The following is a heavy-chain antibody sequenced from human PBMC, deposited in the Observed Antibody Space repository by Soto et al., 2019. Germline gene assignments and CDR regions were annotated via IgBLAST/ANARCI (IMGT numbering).Heavy chain of an antibody. V-gene: IGHV4-4*07. CDR2: IYPSGTA. Sequence: QVQLQESGPGLVKSSDTLSLTCSVSGGSLSDHFWTWVRQPAGGGMEWIGRIYPSGTATYNSSPKRHVSLSIGKSRNEVSLRLTSVTAADTAVYYCAREVGRPGHFDPWGHGILLTVSS. CDR3: AREVGRPGHFDP. D-gene: IGHD1-26*01. CDR1: GGSLSDHF. J-gene: IGHJ5*02.